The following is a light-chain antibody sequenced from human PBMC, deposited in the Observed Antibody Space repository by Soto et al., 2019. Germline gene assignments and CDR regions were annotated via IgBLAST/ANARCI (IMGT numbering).Light chain of an antibody. CDR2: KAS. CDR1: HSISSW. Sequence: DIQMTQSPSTLSASVGDRVTITCRASHSISSWLAWYQQKPGKAPKVLIYKASSLASGVPSRFSGSESGTEFTLTISSLQPDDYATYYCQQYHDYSTFGQGTKVDIK. J-gene: IGKJ1*01. V-gene: IGKV1-5*03. CDR3: QQYHDYST.